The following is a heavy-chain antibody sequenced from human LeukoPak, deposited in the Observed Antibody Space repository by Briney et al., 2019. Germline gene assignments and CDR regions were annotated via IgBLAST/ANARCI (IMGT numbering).Heavy chain of an antibody. V-gene: IGHV1-18*01. CDR3: ARVGGTFGELFYYFDY. J-gene: IGHJ4*02. CDR2: ISAYNGNT. CDR1: GYTFTSYG. D-gene: IGHD3-10*01. Sequence: GASVKVSCKASGYTFTSYGISWVRQAPGQGLEWMGWISAYNGNTNYAQRLQGRVTMTTDTSTSTAYMELRSLRSDDTAVYYCARVGGTFGELFYYFDYWGQGTLVTVSS.